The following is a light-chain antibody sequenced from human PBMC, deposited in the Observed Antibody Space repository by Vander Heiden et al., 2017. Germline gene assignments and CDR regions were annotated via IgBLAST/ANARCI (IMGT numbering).Light chain of an antibody. Sequence: QTALTQPPSVPESPGKATTISCTGTSSDAGGYNYVSWYQQHPGKAPKVMSDNVSNRPSGGSNRFSGSKSGNTASLTISGLQAEDEADYYCTSYTSRTTWVFGGGTKLTVL. CDR3: TSYTSRTTWV. CDR2: NVS. J-gene: IGLJ2*01. CDR1: SSDAGGYNY. V-gene: IGLV2-14*03.